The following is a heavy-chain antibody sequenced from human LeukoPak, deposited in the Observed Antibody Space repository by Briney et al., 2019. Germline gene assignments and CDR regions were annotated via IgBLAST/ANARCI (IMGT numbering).Heavy chain of an antibody. D-gene: IGHD5-12*01. J-gene: IGHJ4*02. CDR2: ISSSSSYI. Sequence: GGSLRLPCAASGFTFSSYSMNWVRQAPGKGLEWVSSISSSSSYIYYADSVKGRFTISRDNAKNSLYLQMNSLRVEDTAVYYCAREGPVSGYDFDCWGQGTLVTVSS. CDR1: GFTFSSYS. V-gene: IGHV3-21*01. CDR3: AREGPVSGYDFDC.